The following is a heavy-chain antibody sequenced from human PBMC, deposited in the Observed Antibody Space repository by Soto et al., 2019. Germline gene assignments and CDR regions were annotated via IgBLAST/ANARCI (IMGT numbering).Heavy chain of an antibody. D-gene: IGHD6-13*01. Sequence: ASVKVSCKVSGYTFTSYDINWVRQATGQGLEWMGWMNPNSGNTGYAQKFQGRVTMTRNTSISTAYMELSSLRSEDTAVYYCARDRIAAAGTGYWFDPWGQGTLVTVSS. V-gene: IGHV1-8*01. CDR3: ARDRIAAAGTGYWFDP. J-gene: IGHJ5*02. CDR2: MNPNSGNT. CDR1: GYTFTSYD.